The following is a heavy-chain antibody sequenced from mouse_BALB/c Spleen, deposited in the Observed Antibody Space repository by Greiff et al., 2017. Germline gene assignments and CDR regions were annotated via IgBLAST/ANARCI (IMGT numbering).Heavy chain of an antibody. D-gene: IGHD1-1*01. Sequence: SGPELVKPGALVKISCKASGYTFTSYDINWVKQRPGQGLEWIGWIYPGDGSTKYNEKFKGKATLTADKSSSTAYMQLSSLTSENSAVYFCAREYYGSSSGWFAYWGQGTLVTVSA. CDR1: GYTFTSYD. CDR3: AREYYGSSSGWFAY. J-gene: IGHJ3*01. CDR2: IYPGDGST. V-gene: IGHV1S33*01.